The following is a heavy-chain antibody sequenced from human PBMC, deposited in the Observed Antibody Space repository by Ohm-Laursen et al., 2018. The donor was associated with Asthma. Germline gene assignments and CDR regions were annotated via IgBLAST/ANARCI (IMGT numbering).Heavy chain of an antibody. V-gene: IGHV3-74*01. Sequence: SLRLSCAASGFTLSSSWMHWVRQAPGKGLVWVSRISGDGSGTNYADSVKGRFTISRDNAKNSLYLQMNSLRAEDTAVYYCARDSGHCSGGSCSGHFDYWGQGTLVTVSS. CDR1: GFTLSSSW. CDR3: ARDSGHCSGGSCSGHFDY. J-gene: IGHJ4*02. D-gene: IGHD2-15*01. CDR2: ISGDGSGT.